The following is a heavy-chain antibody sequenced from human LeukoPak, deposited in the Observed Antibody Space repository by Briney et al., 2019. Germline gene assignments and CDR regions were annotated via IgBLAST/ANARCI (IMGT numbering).Heavy chain of an antibody. CDR3: ARAMDDSSGYPSFSLDY. J-gene: IGHJ4*02. Sequence: GASVKVSCKASGYTFTGYYMHWVRQAPGQGLEWMGWINPNSGGTNYAQKFQGRVTMTRDMSISTAYMELSRLRSDDTAVYYCARAMDDSSGYPSFSLDYWGQGTLVTVSS. CDR2: INPNSGGT. CDR1: GYTFTGYY. D-gene: IGHD3-22*01. V-gene: IGHV1-2*02.